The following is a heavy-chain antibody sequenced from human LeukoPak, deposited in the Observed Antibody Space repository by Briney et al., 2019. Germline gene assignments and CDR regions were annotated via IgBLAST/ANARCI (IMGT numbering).Heavy chain of an antibody. V-gene: IGHV4-34*01. CDR2: INHSGST. CDR1: GGSFSGYY. CDR3: ARSERFSSWDYGMDV. J-gene: IGHJ6*02. Sequence: PSETLSLTCAVYGGSFSGYYWSWIRQPPGKGLEWIGEINHSGSTNYNPSLKSRATISVDTSKNQFSLKLSSVTAADTAVYYCARSERFSSWDYGMDVWGQGTTVTVSS. D-gene: IGHD6-13*01.